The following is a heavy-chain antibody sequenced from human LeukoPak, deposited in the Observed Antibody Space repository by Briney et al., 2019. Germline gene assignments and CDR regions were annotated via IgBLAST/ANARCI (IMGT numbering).Heavy chain of an antibody. Sequence: PGGSLRLSCAVSGFSFSSYAMSWVRQAPGKGLEWVSGISGSGGTTFYADSVKGRFTISRDNSKNTLHLQLDSLRAEDTAKNYSARGGGSYRFDHWGQGTLVTVSS. CDR3: ARGGGSYRFDH. V-gene: IGHV3-23*01. D-gene: IGHD3-16*02. CDR2: ISGSGGTT. J-gene: IGHJ4*02. CDR1: GFSFSSYA.